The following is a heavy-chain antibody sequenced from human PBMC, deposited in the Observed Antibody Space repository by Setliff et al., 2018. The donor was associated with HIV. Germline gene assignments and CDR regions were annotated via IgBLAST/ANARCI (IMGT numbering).Heavy chain of an antibody. CDR1: GASFTTHY. V-gene: IGHV4-4*09. J-gene: IGHJ4*02. Sequence: PSETLSLTCTVSGASFTTHYWSLIRQPPGKGLEWIGCIPTSGSTNYNPSLKSRVTISIDTSKNQFSLKLNAVTAADTAVYYCARRPPLTTGREYYFDFWGQGTLVTVSS. D-gene: IGHD1-1*01. CDR3: ARRPPLTTGREYYFDF. CDR2: IPTSGST.